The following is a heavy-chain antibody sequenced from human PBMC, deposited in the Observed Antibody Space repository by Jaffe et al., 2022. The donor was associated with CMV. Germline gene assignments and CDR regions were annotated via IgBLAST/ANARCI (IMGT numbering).Heavy chain of an antibody. CDR2: INHSGST. J-gene: IGHJ3*02. D-gene: IGHD3-22*01. CDR1: GGSFSGYY. CDR3: ARSITMIVVVMRAFDI. V-gene: IGHV4-34*01. Sequence: QVQLQQWGAGLLKPSETLSLTCAVYGGSFSGYYWSWIRQPPGKGLEWIGEINHSGSTNYNPSLKSRVTISVDTSKNQFSLKLSSVTAADTAVYYCARSITMIVVVMRAFDIWGQGTMVTVSS.